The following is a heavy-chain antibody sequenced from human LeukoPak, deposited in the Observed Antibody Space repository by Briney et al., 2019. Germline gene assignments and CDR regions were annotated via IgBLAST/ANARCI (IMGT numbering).Heavy chain of an antibody. Sequence: GGSLRLSCAASGFPFSSYSMNWVRQAPGKGLEWVSSISSSSSYKYYADSVKGRFTISRDNAKNSLYLQMNSLRAEDTAVYYCAREAPDFYFDYWGQGTLVTVSS. CDR1: GFPFSSYS. J-gene: IGHJ4*02. CDR2: ISSSSSYK. V-gene: IGHV3-21*01. D-gene: IGHD2-21*02. CDR3: AREAPDFYFDY.